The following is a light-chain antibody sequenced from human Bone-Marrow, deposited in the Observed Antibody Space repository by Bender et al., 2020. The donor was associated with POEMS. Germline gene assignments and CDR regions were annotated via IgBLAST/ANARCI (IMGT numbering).Light chain of an antibody. Sequence: QSALTQPASVSGSPGQSITISCTGTSSDIGGYNYVSWYQRHPGKGPKLLIYDVTERPSGVPDRFSGSKSGNTASLTISGLQAEDEADYYCSSYTGSATYVFGTGTKVTAL. V-gene: IGLV2-14*03. CDR1: SSDIGGYNY. CDR2: DVT. J-gene: IGLJ1*01. CDR3: SSYTGSATYV.